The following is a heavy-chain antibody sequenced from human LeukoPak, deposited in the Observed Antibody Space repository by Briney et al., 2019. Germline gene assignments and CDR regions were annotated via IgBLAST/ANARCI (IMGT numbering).Heavy chain of an antibody. Sequence: GGSLRLSCAASGFTFNSYAMSWVRQPPGKGVAWVSSISGSGGSTYYAASVKGPFTISRENSKNTLYLQMNSLRAEDTAVYYRAKEAGYSSSWFPYYFDYWGQGTLVTVSS. J-gene: IGHJ4*02. CDR3: AKEAGYSSSWFPYYFDY. V-gene: IGHV3-23*01. CDR1: GFTFNSYA. D-gene: IGHD6-13*01. CDR2: ISGSGGST.